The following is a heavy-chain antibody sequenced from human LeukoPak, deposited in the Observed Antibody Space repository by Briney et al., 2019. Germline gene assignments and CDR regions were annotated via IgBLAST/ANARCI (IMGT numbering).Heavy chain of an antibody. J-gene: IGHJ5*02. V-gene: IGHV4-59*01. CDR1: GGSISSYY. CDR3: ARDTMIVPKGGFDP. CDR2: IYYSGST. D-gene: IGHD3-22*01. Sequence: SETLPLTCTVSGGSISSYYWSWIRQPPGKGLEGIGYIYYSGSTNYNPSLKSRVTVSVDTSKNQFSLKLSSVTAADTAVYYCARDTMIVPKGGFDPWGQGTLVTVSS.